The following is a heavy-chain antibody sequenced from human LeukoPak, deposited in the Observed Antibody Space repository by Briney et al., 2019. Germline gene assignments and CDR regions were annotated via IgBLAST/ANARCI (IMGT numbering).Heavy chain of an antibody. V-gene: IGHV3-23*01. Sequence: GGSLRLSCAASGFTFSSYAMSWVRQAPGKGLEWVSAISGSGGSTYYADSVKGRFTISRDNSKNTLYLQMNSLRAEDTTVYYCAKTTTFDILTGYNYFDYWGQGTRVPVSS. CDR3: AKTTTFDILTGYNYFDY. D-gene: IGHD3-9*01. CDR1: GFTFSSYA. J-gene: IGHJ4*02. CDR2: ISGSGGST.